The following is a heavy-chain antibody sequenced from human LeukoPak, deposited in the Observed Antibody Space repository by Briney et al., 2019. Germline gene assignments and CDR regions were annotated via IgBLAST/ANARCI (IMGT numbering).Heavy chain of an antibody. CDR2: ISSSSSTI. D-gene: IGHD3-10*01. CDR3: ARALWFGETFPAY. CDR1: GLTISSYS. J-gene: IGHJ4*02. Sequence: PGGSLRLSCAASGLTISSYSMNWVRQAPGKGLQWVPYISSSSSTIYYADSVKGRFTISRDNAKNSLYLQMNSLRAEDTAVYYCARALWFGETFPAYWGQGTLVTVSS. V-gene: IGHV3-48*01.